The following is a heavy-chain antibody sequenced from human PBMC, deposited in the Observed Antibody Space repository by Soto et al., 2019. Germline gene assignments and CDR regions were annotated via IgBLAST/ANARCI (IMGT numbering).Heavy chain of an antibody. D-gene: IGHD3-10*01. Sequence: QVQLQESGPGLVKPSETLSLTCTVSGGSISSYYWSWIRQPPGKGLEWIGYIYYSGSTNYSPSLKSRVTISVDTSKNQFSLKLSSVTAADTAVYYCARDPGGGRNWYFDLWGRGTLVTVSS. V-gene: IGHV4-59*01. CDR3: ARDPGGGRNWYFDL. J-gene: IGHJ2*01. CDR1: GGSISSYY. CDR2: IYYSGST.